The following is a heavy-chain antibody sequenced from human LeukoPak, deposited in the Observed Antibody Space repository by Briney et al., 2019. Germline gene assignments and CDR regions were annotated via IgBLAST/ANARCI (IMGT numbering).Heavy chain of an antibody. D-gene: IGHD2-8*01. CDR3: ARGSSLGYCTNGVCYFDY. J-gene: IGHJ4*02. CDR1: GFTFSSYW. V-gene: IGHV3-7*01. CDR2: IKQDGSEK. Sequence: EGSLRLSCAASGFTFSSYWMSWVRQAPGKGLEWVANIKQDGSEKYYVDSVKGRFTISRDNAKNSLYLQMNSLRAEDTAVYYCARGSSLGYCTNGVCYFDYWGQGTLVTVSS.